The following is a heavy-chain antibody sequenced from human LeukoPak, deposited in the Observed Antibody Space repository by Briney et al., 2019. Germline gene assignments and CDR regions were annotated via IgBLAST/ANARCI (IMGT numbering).Heavy chain of an antibody. Sequence: SETLSLTCTVSGGSISSYYWSWIRQPPGKGLEWIGEINHSGSTNYNPSLKSRVTISVDTSKNQFSLKLSSVTAADTAVYYCARAVEPYYFDYWGQGTLVTVSS. J-gene: IGHJ4*02. CDR2: INHSGST. CDR1: GGSISSYY. V-gene: IGHV4-34*01. CDR3: ARAVEPYYFDY. D-gene: IGHD1-14*01.